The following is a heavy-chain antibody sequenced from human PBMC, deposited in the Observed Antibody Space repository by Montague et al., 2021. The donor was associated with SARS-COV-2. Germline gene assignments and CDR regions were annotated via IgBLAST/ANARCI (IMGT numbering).Heavy chain of an antibody. D-gene: IGHD5-18*01. Sequence: SETLSLTCTVYGGSISSSSYYWGWIRPPPGKGLEWNVSLYYSGSTYSNPTLKSRVTVSADTYKNPFYLKLSSVTAAATAECYCARLVDTYYYYYGMDVWGQGTTVTVSS. CDR1: GGSISSSSYY. CDR2: LYYSGST. CDR3: ARLVDTYYYYYGMDV. V-gene: IGHV4-39*02. J-gene: IGHJ6*02.